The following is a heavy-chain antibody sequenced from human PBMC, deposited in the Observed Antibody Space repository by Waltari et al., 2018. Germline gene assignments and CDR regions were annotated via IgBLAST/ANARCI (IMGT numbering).Heavy chain of an antibody. J-gene: IGHJ3*02. D-gene: IGHD2-15*01. CDR1: GGSINNYF. V-gene: IGHV4-4*07. CDR3: ARGGDRISASGRNAFDI. CDR2: FYNRDTI. Sequence: QVHFQESGPGLVKPSEPLSLTCPVSGGSINNYFWGWIRQPAGKGLEWIGRFYNRDTINFNPSLKSRVSMSVDTSKNQFSLKLTSVTAADTAMYYCARGGDRISASGRNAFDIWGQGTLVNVSS.